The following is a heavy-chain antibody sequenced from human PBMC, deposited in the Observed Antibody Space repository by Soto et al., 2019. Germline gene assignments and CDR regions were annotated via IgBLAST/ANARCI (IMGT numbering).Heavy chain of an antibody. D-gene: IGHD6-6*01. V-gene: IGHV3-30*18. Sequence: GGSLRLSCAASGFTFSSYGMHWVRQAPGKGLGWVAVISYDGSNKYYADSVKGRFTISRDNSKNTLYLQMNSLRAEDTAVYYCAKDRAARYYYYYGMDVWGQGTTVTVSS. CDR2: ISYDGSNK. J-gene: IGHJ6*02. CDR3: AKDRAARYYYYYGMDV. CDR1: GFTFSSYG.